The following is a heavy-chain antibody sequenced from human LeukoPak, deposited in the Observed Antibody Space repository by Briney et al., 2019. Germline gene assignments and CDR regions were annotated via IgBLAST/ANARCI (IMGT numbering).Heavy chain of an antibody. CDR3: ARGGDYPFDY. J-gene: IGHJ4*02. Sequence: GGSLRLSCAASGFTFSSYWMHWVRQAPGKGLVWVSRSNSDGSSTNYADSVKGRFTISRDNAKNTLYLQMNSLRAEDTAVYYCARGGDYPFDYWGQGTLVTVSS. D-gene: IGHD4-17*01. V-gene: IGHV3-74*01. CDR1: GFTFSSYW. CDR2: SNSDGSST.